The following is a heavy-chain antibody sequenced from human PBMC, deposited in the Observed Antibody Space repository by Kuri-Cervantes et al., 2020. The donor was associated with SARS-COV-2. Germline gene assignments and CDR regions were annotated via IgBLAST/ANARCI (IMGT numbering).Heavy chain of an antibody. CDR3: ARDVGGSYYFPWFDP. Sequence: SETLSLTCAVFGGSSSGYYWGWIRQPPGKGLEWIGEINHSGSTNYNPSLKSRVTISVDTSKNQFSLKLSFVTAADTAVYYCARDVGGSYYFPWFDPWGQGTLVTVSS. J-gene: IGHJ5*02. V-gene: IGHV4-34*01. CDR2: INHSGST. D-gene: IGHD1-26*01. CDR1: GGSSSGYY.